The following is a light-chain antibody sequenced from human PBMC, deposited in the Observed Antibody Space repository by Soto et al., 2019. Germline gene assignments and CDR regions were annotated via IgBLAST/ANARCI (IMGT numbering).Light chain of an antibody. CDR3: QQRSNWPRSIT. J-gene: IGKJ5*01. CDR2: DAS. CDR1: QSVSSY. V-gene: IGKV3-11*01. Sequence: EIVLTQSPATLSLSPGERATLSCRASQSVSSYLAWYQQKAGQTPRLLIYDASNRATGIPARFSGSGAGTDFTLTISRLEPEDFAVSYCQQRSNWPRSITFGQGTRLENK.